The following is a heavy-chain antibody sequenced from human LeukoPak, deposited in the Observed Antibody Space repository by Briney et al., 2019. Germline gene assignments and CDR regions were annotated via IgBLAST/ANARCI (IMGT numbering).Heavy chain of an antibody. CDR1: GFTVTSNY. Sequence: PGGSLRLSCAASGFTVTSNYMSWVRQAPGKGLEWVSVIYSGGVTYYADSVKGRFTISRDNRKNTLFLQMNSLRAEDTAVHYCAREFSGSDGFFDCWGQGTLVTVSS. CDR2: IYSGGVT. J-gene: IGHJ4*02. D-gene: IGHD6-19*01. V-gene: IGHV3-66*02. CDR3: AREFSGSDGFFDC.